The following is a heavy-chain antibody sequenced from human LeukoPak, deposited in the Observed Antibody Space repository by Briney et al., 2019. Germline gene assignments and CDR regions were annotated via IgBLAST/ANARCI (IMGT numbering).Heavy chain of an antibody. Sequence: GGSLRLSCAASGFTFTSYSMNWVRQAPGKGLEWVSTISGGGGSTYYADSVKGRFTISRDNPKNTLYLQMNSLRAEDTAVYYCAKADSYYDLLTCFDFWGQGTLVTVSS. CDR3: AKADSYYDLLTCFDF. CDR2: ISGGGGST. D-gene: IGHD3-9*01. J-gene: IGHJ4*02. CDR1: GFTFTSYS. V-gene: IGHV3-23*01.